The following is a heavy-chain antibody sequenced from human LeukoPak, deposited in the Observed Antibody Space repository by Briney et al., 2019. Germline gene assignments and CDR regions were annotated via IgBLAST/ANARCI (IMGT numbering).Heavy chain of an antibody. J-gene: IGHJ5*02. CDR1: GYTFTGYY. CDR3: ARARPGYEFGELTPWFDP. CDR2: INPNSGGT. V-gene: IGHV1-2*02. D-gene: IGHD3-10*01. Sequence: GASVKVSCKASGYTFTGYYMHWVRQAPGQGLEWMGWINPNSGGTNYAQKFQGRVTMTRDTSISTAYMELSRLRSDDTAVYYCARARPGYEFGELTPWFDPWGQGTLVTVSS.